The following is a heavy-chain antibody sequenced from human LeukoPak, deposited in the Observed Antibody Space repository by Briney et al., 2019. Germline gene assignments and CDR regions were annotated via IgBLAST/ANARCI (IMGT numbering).Heavy chain of an antibody. Sequence: ASVKVSCKASGYTFTGHYMHWVRQAPGQGLEWMGWINPNSGGTNYAQKFQGRVTMTRDTSISTAYMELSRLRSDDTAVYYCARDGIGDTAMVSPDYWGQGTLVTVSS. J-gene: IGHJ4*02. CDR3: ARDGIGDTAMVSPDY. CDR2: INPNSGGT. V-gene: IGHV1-2*02. CDR1: GYTFTGHY. D-gene: IGHD5-18*01.